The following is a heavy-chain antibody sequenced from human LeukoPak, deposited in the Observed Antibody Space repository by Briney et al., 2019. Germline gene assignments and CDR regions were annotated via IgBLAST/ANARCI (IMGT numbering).Heavy chain of an antibody. D-gene: IGHD4-17*01. V-gene: IGHV3-53*01. CDR2: IYSGGST. Sequence: GGSLRLSCAASGFTVSSNYMSWVRQAPGKGLEWVSVIYSGGSTYYADSVKGRFTISRDNSKNTLYLQMNSLRAEDTAVYYCAKDPGVGDYGHDYWGQGTLVTVSS. J-gene: IGHJ4*02. CDR1: GFTVSSNY. CDR3: AKDPGVGDYGHDY.